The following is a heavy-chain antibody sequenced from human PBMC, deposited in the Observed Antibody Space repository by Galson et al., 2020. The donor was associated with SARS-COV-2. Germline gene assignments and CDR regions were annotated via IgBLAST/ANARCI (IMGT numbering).Heavy chain of an antibody. V-gene: IGHV3-7*01. CDR2: IKQDGSEK. J-gene: IGHJ4*02. CDR1: GFTVSSNW. CDR3: AREGLRGGDY. D-gene: IGHD3-10*01. Sequence: GESLKISCAASGFTVSSNWMSWVRQAQGKGLEWVANIKQDGSEKYYVDSVKGRFTISRDNAKNSLYLQMNSLRAEDTAVYYCAREGLRGGDYWGQGTLVTVSS.